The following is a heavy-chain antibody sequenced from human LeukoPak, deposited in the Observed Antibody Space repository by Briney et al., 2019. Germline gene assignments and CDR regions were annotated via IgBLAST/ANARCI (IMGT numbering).Heavy chain of an antibody. CDR1: GGSISSSSYY. D-gene: IGHD6-6*01. V-gene: IGHV4-39*07. Sequence: PSETLSLTCTVSGGSISSSSYYWGWIRQPPGKGLEWIGSIYYSGSTYYNPSLKSRVTISVDTSKNQFSLKLSSVTAADTAVYYCARSIANAFHYFDYWGQGTLVTLSS. CDR2: IYYSGST. J-gene: IGHJ4*02. CDR3: ARSIANAFHYFDY.